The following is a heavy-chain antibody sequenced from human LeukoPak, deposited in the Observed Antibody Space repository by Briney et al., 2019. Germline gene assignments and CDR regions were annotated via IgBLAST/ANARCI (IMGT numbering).Heavy chain of an antibody. J-gene: IGHJ3*02. V-gene: IGHV3-23*01. CDR3: AKGLIYDFWSGYWGNAFDI. D-gene: IGHD3-3*01. CDR2: ISGSGGST. CDR1: GFTFSSYA. Sequence: GGSLRLSCAASGFTFSSYAVSWVRQAPGKGLEWVSAISGSGGSTYYADSVKGRFTISRDNSKNTLYLQMNSLRAEDTAVYYCAKGLIYDFWSGYWGNAFDIWGQGTVVTVSS.